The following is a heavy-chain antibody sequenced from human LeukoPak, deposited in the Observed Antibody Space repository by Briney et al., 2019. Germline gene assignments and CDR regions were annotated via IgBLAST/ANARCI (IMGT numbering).Heavy chain of an antibody. V-gene: IGHV3-30-3*01. Sequence: PGGSLRLSCVASGFTFSSYAMYWVRQAPGKGLEWVAVISNDGSNKYYADSVKGRFTISRDSSKSTLYLQMNSLRPEDTAVYYCARAEPSSSSDFWGQGTLVTVSS. CDR1: GFTFSSYA. J-gene: IGHJ4*02. D-gene: IGHD6-6*01. CDR3: ARAEPSSSSDF. CDR2: ISNDGSNK.